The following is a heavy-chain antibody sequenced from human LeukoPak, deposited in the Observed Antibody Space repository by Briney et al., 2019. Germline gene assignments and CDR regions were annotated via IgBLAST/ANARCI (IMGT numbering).Heavy chain of an antibody. D-gene: IGHD3-22*01. CDR2: IKPDGSEK. V-gene: IGHV3-7*01. CDR1: GFTFSNYW. J-gene: IGHJ4*02. CDR3: VRDRFGYSDY. Sequence: QTGGSLRLSCAASGFTFSNYWMSWVRQAPGKGLEWVANIKPDGSEKYYVDSVKGRLTISKDDAKNSLYLQIHSLRADDTAVYYCVRDRFGYSDYWGQGTLVTVSP.